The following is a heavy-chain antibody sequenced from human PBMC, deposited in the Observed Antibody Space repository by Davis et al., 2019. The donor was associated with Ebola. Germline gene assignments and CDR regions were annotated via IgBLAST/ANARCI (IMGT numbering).Heavy chain of an antibody. CDR2: INAYNGNT. Sequence: AASVKVSCKASGYTFTSYAMHWVRQAPGQRLEWMGLINAYNGNTNYAQKLRGRVTMTTDTSTSTAYMELRSLRSDDTAVYYCARGLLGYCTNGVCYTGDYWGQGTLVTVSS. CDR3: ARGLLGYCTNGVCYTGDY. D-gene: IGHD2-8*01. J-gene: IGHJ4*02. V-gene: IGHV1-18*01. CDR1: GYTFTSYA.